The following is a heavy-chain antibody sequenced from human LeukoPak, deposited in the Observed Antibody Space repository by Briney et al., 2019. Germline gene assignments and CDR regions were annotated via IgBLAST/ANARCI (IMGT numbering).Heavy chain of an antibody. CDR1: GDSINSHY. D-gene: IGHD6-19*01. CDR2: VYNSRST. CDR3: ARGGSSGPYNWFDP. V-gene: IGHV4-59*11. Sequence: PSETLSVTCNVSGDSINSHYWSWIRQPPGKGLEWIGYVYNSRSTNYNPSLKSRVTISEDKSKNQPSLRLTSVTAADTAVYYCARGGSSGPYNWFDPWGQGILVTVSS. J-gene: IGHJ5*02.